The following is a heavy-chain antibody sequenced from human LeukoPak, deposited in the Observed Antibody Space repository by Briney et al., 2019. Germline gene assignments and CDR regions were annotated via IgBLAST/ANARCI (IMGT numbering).Heavy chain of an antibody. CDR3: ARSPGSRLRVFDY. CDR2: INKDGSEK. CDR1: GFTFSSYW. V-gene: IGHV3-7*01. D-gene: IGHD2-15*01. Sequence: PGGSLRLSCAASGFTFSSYWMSWVRQAPGQGLLWVSRINKDGSEKYYVDSVKGRFTISRDNAKNSLYLQMNSLRAEDTAVYYCARSPGSRLRVFDYWGQGTLVTVSS. J-gene: IGHJ4*02.